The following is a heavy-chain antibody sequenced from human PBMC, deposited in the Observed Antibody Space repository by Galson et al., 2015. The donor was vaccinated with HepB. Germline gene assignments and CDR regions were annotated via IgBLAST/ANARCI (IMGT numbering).Heavy chain of an antibody. V-gene: IGHV3-30-3*01. CDR1: GFTFSNYA. Sequence: SLRLSCAASGFTFSNYAIHWVRQAPGKGLEWVAVISYDGDNKFYADSVKDRFTISRDNSNNMLYLQMNSLRVEDTAMYYCARDRGHIVVVTAIHEFWGQGTLVTVSS. D-gene: IGHD2-21*02. CDR3: ARDRGHIVVVTAIHEF. J-gene: IGHJ4*02. CDR2: ISYDGDNK.